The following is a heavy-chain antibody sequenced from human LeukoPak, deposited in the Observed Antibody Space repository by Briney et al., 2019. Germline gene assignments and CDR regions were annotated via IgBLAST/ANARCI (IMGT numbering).Heavy chain of an antibody. V-gene: IGHV3-48*03. D-gene: IGHD1-1*01. Sequence: GGSLRLSCAASGFTFSSYEMNWVRQAPGKGLEWDSYISSSGSTIYYADSVKGRFTISRDNAKNSLYLQMNSLRAEDTAVYYCAREWKGIDYWGQGTLVTVSS. CDR3: AREWKGIDY. CDR1: GFTFSSYE. J-gene: IGHJ4*02. CDR2: ISSSGSTI.